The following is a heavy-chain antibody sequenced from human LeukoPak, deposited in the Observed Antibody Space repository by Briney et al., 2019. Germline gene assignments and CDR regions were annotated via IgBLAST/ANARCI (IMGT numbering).Heavy chain of an antibody. D-gene: IGHD5-12*01. CDR2: INPSGGST. CDR3: ARAYRGYDPNDY. Sequence: ASVKVSCEASVYTFTSYCMHWVRQAPGQGLEWMGIINPSGGSTTYAQKFQGRVTVTRDTSTNTVYMELSSLRYEDTAVYYCARAYRGYDPNDYWGQGTLVTVSS. V-gene: IGHV1-46*01. J-gene: IGHJ4*02. CDR1: VYTFTSYC.